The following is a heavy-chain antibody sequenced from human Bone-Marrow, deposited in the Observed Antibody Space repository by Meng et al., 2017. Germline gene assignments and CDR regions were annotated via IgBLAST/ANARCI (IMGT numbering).Heavy chain of an antibody. CDR3: ARAVAGTSEVPDY. CDR2: IWYDGSNK. D-gene: IGHD6-19*01. J-gene: IGHJ4*02. Sequence: GGSLRLSCAASGFTFSSYGMHWVRQAPGKGLEWVAVIWYDGSNKYYADSVKGRFTISRDNSKNTLYLQMNSLGAEDTAVYYCARAVAGTSEVPDYWGQGTLVTVSS. CDR1: GFTFSSYG. V-gene: IGHV3-33*01.